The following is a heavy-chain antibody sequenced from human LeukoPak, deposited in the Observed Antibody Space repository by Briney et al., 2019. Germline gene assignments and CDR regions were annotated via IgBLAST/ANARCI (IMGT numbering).Heavy chain of an antibody. J-gene: IGHJ4*02. CDR2: INPNSGGT. CDR3: ARSYCSSTSCYGYFDY. Sequence: ASVKVSCKASGYTFTGYYMHWVRQAPGQGLEWMGCINPNSGGTNYAQKFQGWVTMTRDTSISTAYMELSRLRSDDTAVYYCARSYCSSTSCYGYFDYWGQGTLVTVSS. D-gene: IGHD2-2*01. V-gene: IGHV1-2*04. CDR1: GYTFTGYY.